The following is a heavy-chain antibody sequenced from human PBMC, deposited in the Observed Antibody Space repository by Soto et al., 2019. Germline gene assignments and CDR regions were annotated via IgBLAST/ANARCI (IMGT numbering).Heavy chain of an antibody. CDR1: GGSITSSSYY. CDR2: IYFSGST. Sequence: SETLSLTCTVSGGSITSSSYYWGWIRQPPGKGLEWIGSIYFSGSTYYNPSLKSRVTISVDTSKNQFSLKLSSVTAADTAVYYCASQRGGWYYAFDIWGQGTMVTVS. J-gene: IGHJ3*02. D-gene: IGHD6-19*01. CDR3: ASQRGGWYYAFDI. V-gene: IGHV4-39*01.